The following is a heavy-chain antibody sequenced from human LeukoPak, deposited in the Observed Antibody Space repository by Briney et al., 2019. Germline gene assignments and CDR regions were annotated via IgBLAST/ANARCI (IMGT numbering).Heavy chain of an antibody. Sequence: KASETLSLTCAVYGGSFSGYYWSWIRQPPGKGLEWIGEINHSGSTNYNPSLKSRVTISVDTSKNQFSLKLSSVTAADTAVYYCATYRGYSYGFFDYWGQGTLVTVSS. V-gene: IGHV4-34*01. D-gene: IGHD5-18*01. CDR2: INHSGST. CDR3: ATYRGYSYGFFDY. J-gene: IGHJ4*02. CDR1: GGSFSGYY.